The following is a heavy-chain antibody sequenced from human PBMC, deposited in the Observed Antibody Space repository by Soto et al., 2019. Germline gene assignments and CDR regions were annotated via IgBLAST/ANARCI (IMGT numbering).Heavy chain of an antibody. Sequence: TSETLSLTCTVSGGSIRCYYWSWIRQPPGKGLEWIGYIYYSGSTNYNPSLKSRVTISVDTSKNQFSLKLSSVTAADTAVYYCARDVYGMDVWGQGTTVTVSS. J-gene: IGHJ6*02. V-gene: IGHV4-59*01. CDR3: ARDVYGMDV. CDR1: GGSIRCYY. CDR2: IYYSGST.